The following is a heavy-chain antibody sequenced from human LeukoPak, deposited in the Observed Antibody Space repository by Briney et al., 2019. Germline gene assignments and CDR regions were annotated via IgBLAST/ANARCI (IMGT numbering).Heavy chain of an antibody. CDR2: IKQDGSEK. CDR3: ARVPSGYDPTSGLLTSYYGMDV. V-gene: IGHV3-7*04. J-gene: IGHJ6*02. CDR1: GFTFSSYW. Sequence: GGSLRLSCAASGFTFSSYWMSWVRQAPGKGLEWVANIKQDGSEKYYVDSVKGRFTISRDNAKNSLYLQMNSLRAEDTAVYYCARVPSGYDPTSGLLTSYYGMDVWGQGTTVTVSS. D-gene: IGHD5-12*01.